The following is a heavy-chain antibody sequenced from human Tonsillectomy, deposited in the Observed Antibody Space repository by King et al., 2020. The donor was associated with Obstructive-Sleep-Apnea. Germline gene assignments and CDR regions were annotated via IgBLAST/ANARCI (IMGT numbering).Heavy chain of an antibody. Sequence: QLVQSGAEVKKPGASVKVSCKASGYTFTSYYIHWVRQAPGQGLEWMGIINPSVCSTSYAQKFQGRVTMTRDTSTSTVYMELSSPRSEDTAVYYCARAITIIVVVPDYWGQGTLVTVSS. D-gene: IGHD3-22*01. CDR1: GYTFTSYY. V-gene: IGHV1-46*01. CDR2: INPSVCST. CDR3: ARAITIIVVVPDY. J-gene: IGHJ4*02.